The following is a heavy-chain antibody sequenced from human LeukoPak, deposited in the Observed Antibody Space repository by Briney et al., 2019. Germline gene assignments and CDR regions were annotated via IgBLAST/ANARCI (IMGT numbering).Heavy chain of an antibody. CDR2: ISYDGSNK. CDR1: GLTFSSYA. Sequence: GRSLRLSCAASGLTFSSYAMHWVRQAPGKGLEWVAVISYDGSNKYYADSVKGRFTISRDNSKNTLYLQMNSLRAEDTAVYYCARASRADSSSWFFDYWGQGTLVTVSS. V-gene: IGHV3-30-3*01. D-gene: IGHD6-13*01. CDR3: ARASRADSSSWFFDY. J-gene: IGHJ4*02.